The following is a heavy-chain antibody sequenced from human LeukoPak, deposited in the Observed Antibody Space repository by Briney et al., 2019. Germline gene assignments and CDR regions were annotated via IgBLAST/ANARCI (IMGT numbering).Heavy chain of an antibody. CDR3: AGAPHTYYDFWSGSEFDY. CDR2: IYYSGST. CDR1: GGSISSYY. J-gene: IGHJ4*02. Sequence: SETLSLTCTVSGGSISSYYWSWIRQPPGQGLEWIGYIYYSGSTNYNPSLKSRVTISVDTSKNQFSLKLSSVTAADTAVYYCAGAPHTYYDFWSGSEFDYWGQGTLVTVSS. D-gene: IGHD3-3*01. V-gene: IGHV4-59*01.